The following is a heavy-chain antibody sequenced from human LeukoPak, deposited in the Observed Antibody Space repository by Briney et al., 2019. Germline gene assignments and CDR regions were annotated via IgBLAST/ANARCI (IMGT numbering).Heavy chain of an antibody. V-gene: IGHV4-59*08. CDR3: ARLYHGIAAAGTRYFDY. D-gene: IGHD6-13*01. Sequence: TSETLSLTCTVSGGSISSYYWSWIRQPPGKGLEWIGYIYYSGSTNYNPSLKSRVTISVDTSKDQFSLKLSSVTAADTAVYYCARLYHGIAAAGTRYFDYWGQGTLVTVSS. CDR2: IYYSGST. CDR1: GGSISSYY. J-gene: IGHJ4*02.